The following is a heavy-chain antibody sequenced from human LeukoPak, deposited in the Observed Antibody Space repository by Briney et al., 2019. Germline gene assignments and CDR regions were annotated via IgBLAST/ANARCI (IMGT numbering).Heavy chain of an antibody. CDR1: GYTFTSCD. V-gene: IGHV1-8*01. Sequence: ASVKVSCKASGYTFTSCDINWVRQATGQGLEWMGWMNPNSGNTGYAQKFQGRVTMTRNTSISTAYMELSSLRSEDTAVYYCARVQGYGDYGEYYYYYYMDVWGKGTTVTVSS. J-gene: IGHJ6*03. CDR3: ARVQGYGDYGEYYYYYYMDV. CDR2: MNPNSGNT. D-gene: IGHD4-17*01.